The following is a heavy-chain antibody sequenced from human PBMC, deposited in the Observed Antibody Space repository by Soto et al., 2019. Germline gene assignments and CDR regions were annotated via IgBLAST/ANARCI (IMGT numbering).Heavy chain of an antibody. J-gene: IGHJ4*02. CDR3: TTDRYAFWRGTTIRGGY. Sequence: EVQLVESGGGLVTPGGSLRLSCAASGFPLTNAWMNWVRQAPGKGLEWVARIKSKVDGATTDYAAPVKGRFTMSRDDSGNTLYLQMNSLNSEYTAVYYCTTDRYAFWRGTTIRGGYWGQGTLVTVSS. CDR1: GFPLTNAW. V-gene: IGHV3-15*07. D-gene: IGHD3-3*01. CDR2: IKSKVDGATT.